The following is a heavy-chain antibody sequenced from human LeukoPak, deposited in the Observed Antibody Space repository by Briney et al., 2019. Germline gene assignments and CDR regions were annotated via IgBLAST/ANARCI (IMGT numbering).Heavy chain of an antibody. D-gene: IGHD6-13*01. CDR3: ARDEDIANGMDV. V-gene: IGHV3-74*01. Sequence: PGGSLRLSCAASGFTFSTYFIHWVSQGPGKGLVWVSRIGSDGSSASSADSVKGRFTFSRDNAKNSLYLQMNSLRAEDTAVYYCARDEDIANGMDVWGQGTTVTVSS. J-gene: IGHJ6*02. CDR1: GFTFSTYF. CDR2: IGSDGSSA.